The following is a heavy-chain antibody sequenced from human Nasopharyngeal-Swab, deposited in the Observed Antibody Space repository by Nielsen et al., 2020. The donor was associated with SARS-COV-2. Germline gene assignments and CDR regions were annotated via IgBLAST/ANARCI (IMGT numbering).Heavy chain of an antibody. CDR3: AKGSYSSSWYFGRGGHYYGMDV. V-gene: IGHV3-43*02. Sequence: GQSLKISCAASGFTFDDYAMHWDRQAPGKGLEWVSLISGDGGSTYYADSVKGRFTISRDNSKNSLYLQMNSLRTEDTALYYCAKGSYSSSWYFGRGGHYYGMDVWGQGTTVTVSS. CDR1: GFTFDDYA. J-gene: IGHJ6*02. CDR2: ISGDGGST. D-gene: IGHD6-13*01.